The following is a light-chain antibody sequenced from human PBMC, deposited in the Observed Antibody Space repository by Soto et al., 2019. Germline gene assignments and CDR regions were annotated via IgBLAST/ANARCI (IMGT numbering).Light chain of an antibody. CDR2: DVH. J-gene: IGLJ1*01. Sequence: QSVLAQPASVSGSPGQSITISCTGASGYVGTYSLVSWYQQHPGKAPKVVIYDVHKRPSGVPDRFSGSTSVNTASLTISGLQTDDEADYYCCLYVGATTYVFGTGTKVIVL. CDR1: SGYVGTYSL. CDR3: CLYVGATTYV. V-gene: IGLV2-23*02.